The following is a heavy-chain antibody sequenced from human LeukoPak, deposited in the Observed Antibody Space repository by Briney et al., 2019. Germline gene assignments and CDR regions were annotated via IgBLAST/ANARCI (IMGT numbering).Heavy chain of an antibody. CDR2: INHSGST. V-gene: IGHV4-34*01. Sequence: SETLSLTCAVYGGSFSGYYWSWIRQPPGKGLEWIGEINHSGSTSYNPSLNSRVIMSVDRSKNQFSLRLTSVTAADTAVYYCARGRYGPRLGNWGQGTLVTVSS. CDR3: ARGRYGPRLGN. D-gene: IGHD3-16*01. J-gene: IGHJ4*02. CDR1: GGSFSGYY.